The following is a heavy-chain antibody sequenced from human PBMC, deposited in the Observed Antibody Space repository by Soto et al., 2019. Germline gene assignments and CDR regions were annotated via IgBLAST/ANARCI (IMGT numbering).Heavy chain of an antibody. D-gene: IGHD3-9*01. CDR1: GGTFSSYA. CDR2: IIPIFGTA. J-gene: IGHJ4*02. CDR3: ARVLQDNDILTGYYNPCFDG. V-gene: IGHV1-69*13. Sequence: SVKVSCKASGGTFSSYAISWVRQAPGQGLEWMGWIIPIFGTANYAQKFQGRVTITADESTSTAYMELSSLRSEDTAVYFCARVLQDNDILTGYYNPCFDGWGQGSLVTVAS.